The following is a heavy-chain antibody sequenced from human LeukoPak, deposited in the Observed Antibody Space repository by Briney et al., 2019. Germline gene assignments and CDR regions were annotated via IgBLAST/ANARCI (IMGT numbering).Heavy chain of an antibody. D-gene: IGHD3-3*01. J-gene: IGHJ4*02. CDR3: ARDKTYSDFWL. Sequence: PGGSLRLSCAASGFTFSSYSMNWVRQAPGKGLEWISYISSDSSTVYFAVSVKGRFTISRDNAKNSLYLQMNSLRAEDTAVYFCARDKTYSDFWLWGQGTLVTVSS. CDR2: ISSDSSTV. CDR1: GFTFSSYS. V-gene: IGHV3-48*01.